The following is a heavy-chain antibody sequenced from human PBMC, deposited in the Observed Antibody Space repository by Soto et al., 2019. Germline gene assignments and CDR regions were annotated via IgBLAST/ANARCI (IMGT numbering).Heavy chain of an antibody. J-gene: IGHJ6*02. CDR3: ARDTSSGWTHYYYGMDV. CDR1: GGTFSSYA. CDR2: IIPIFGTA. Sequence: QVQLVQSGAEVKKPGSSVKVSCKASGGTFSSYAISWVRQAPGQGLEWMGGIIPIFGTANYAQKFQGRVTITADESTRTAYMELSSLRSADTAVYYGARDTSSGWTHYYYGMDVWGQGPTVTVAS. V-gene: IGHV1-69*01. D-gene: IGHD6-25*01.